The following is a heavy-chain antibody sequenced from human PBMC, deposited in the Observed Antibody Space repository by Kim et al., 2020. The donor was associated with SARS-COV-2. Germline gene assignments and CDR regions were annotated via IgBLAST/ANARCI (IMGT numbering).Heavy chain of an antibody. CDR1: GYTFTNYG. D-gene: IGHD3-9*01. CDR2: ISAYNGKT. Sequence: ASVKVSCKASGYTFTNYGISWVRQAPGQGLEWMGWISAYNGKTDYAHKVQGRVTLTTDTSTNTAYMDLRNLTSDDTAVYYCVRAAYETLTCYHLHWGQGTLVTVSS. V-gene: IGHV1-18*04. CDR3: VRAAYETLTCYHLH. J-gene: IGHJ4*02.